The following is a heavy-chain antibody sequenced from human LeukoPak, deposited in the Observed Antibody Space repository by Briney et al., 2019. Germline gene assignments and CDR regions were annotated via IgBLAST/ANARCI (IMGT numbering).Heavy chain of an antibody. CDR3: AKVPYSDYGSGRPPFMDV. CDR2: ISSSSTI. Sequence: GGSLRLSYAASGFTFSSCSMNWVRQAPGKGLEWVSYISSSSTIYYADSVKGRFTISRDNAKNSLYLQMNSLRAEDTAIHYCAKVPYSDYGSGRPPFMDVWGQGTTVAVSS. D-gene: IGHD3-10*01. J-gene: IGHJ6*02. V-gene: IGHV3-48*04. CDR1: GFTFSSCS.